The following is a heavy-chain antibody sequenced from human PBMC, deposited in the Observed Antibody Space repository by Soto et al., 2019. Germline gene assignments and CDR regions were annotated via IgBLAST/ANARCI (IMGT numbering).Heavy chain of an antibody. CDR1: GFTFSSYG. CDR2: IWYDGSNK. CDR3: ARVGIAAAGPFDY. D-gene: IGHD6-13*01. V-gene: IGHV3-33*01. Sequence: QVQLVESGGGVVQPGRSLRLSCAASGFTFSSYGMHWVRQAPGKGLEWVAVIWYDGSNKYYADSVKGRFTISRDNSKNTLYLQMNSLRAEDTAVYYCARVGIAAAGPFDYWGQGTLVTVSS. J-gene: IGHJ4*02.